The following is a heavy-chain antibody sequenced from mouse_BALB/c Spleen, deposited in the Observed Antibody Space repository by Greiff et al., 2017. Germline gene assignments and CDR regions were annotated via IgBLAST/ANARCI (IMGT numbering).Heavy chain of an antibody. CDR2: IDPYNGGT. CDR3: ARGGTMITTAWFAY. Sequence: VQLKESGPELVKPGASVKLSCKASGYSFTDYNMYWVKQSHGKSLEWIGYIDPYNGGTSYNQKFKGKATLTVDKSSSTAFMHLISLTSEDSAVYYCARGGTMITTAWFAYWGQGTLVTVSA. V-gene: IGHV1S135*01. D-gene: IGHD2-4*01. J-gene: IGHJ3*01. CDR1: GYSFTDYN.